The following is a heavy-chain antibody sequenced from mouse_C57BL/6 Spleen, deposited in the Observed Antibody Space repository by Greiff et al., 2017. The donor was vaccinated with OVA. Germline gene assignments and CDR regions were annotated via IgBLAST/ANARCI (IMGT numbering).Heavy chain of an antibody. CDR1: GYAFSSSW. J-gene: IGHJ2*01. V-gene: IGHV1-82*01. CDR3: ARSGFYYGSSYPFDY. D-gene: IGHD1-1*01. Sequence: QVQLQQSGPELVKPGASVKISCKASGYAFSSSWMNWVKQRPGQGLEWIGRIYPADGDTNYNGKFKGKATLTADKSSSTAYMQLSSLTSEDSAVYFCARSGFYYGSSYPFDYWGQGTTLTVSS. CDR2: IYPADGDT.